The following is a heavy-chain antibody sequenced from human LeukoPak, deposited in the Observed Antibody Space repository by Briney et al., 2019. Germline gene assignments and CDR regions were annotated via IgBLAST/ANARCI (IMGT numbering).Heavy chain of an antibody. Sequence: SETLSLTCTVSGDSISSYYWSWIRQPPGKGLEWIGYIYYSGSPNYNPSLKSRVTISVDKSKNQFSLKLSSVTAADTAVYYCAREDRDYGSGDFDYWGQGTLVTVSS. CDR2: IYYSGSP. D-gene: IGHD3-10*01. CDR1: GDSISSYY. CDR3: AREDRDYGSGDFDY. J-gene: IGHJ4*02. V-gene: IGHV4-59*12.